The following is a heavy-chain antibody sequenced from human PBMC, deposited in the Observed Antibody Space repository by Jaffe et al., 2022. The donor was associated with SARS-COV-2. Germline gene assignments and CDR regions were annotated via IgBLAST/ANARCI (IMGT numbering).Heavy chain of an antibody. V-gene: IGHV3-48*02. J-gene: IGHJ6*02. CDR2: ISSSSSTI. CDR1: GFTFSSYS. CDR3: ARDGRWAYCGGDCPLIYYYYYGMDV. Sequence: EVQLVESGGGLVQPGGSLRLSCAASGFTFSSYSMNWVRQAPGKGLEWVSYISSSSSTIYYADSVKGRFTISRDNAKNSLYLQMNSLRDEDTAVYYCARDGRWAYCGGDCPLIYYYYYGMDVWGQGTTVTVSS. D-gene: IGHD2-21*02.